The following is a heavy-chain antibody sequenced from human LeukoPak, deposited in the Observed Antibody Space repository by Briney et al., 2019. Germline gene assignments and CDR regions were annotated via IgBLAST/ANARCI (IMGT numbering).Heavy chain of an antibody. Sequence: ASVTVSCKASGYTFTGYYMHWVRQAPGQGLEWMGWINPNSGGTNYAQKFQGRVTMTRDTSISTAYMELSRLRSDDTAVYYCARDRGSGWYRYFDYWGQGTLVTVSS. D-gene: IGHD6-19*01. CDR2: INPNSGGT. J-gene: IGHJ4*02. CDR3: ARDRGSGWYRYFDY. CDR1: GYTFTGYY. V-gene: IGHV1-2*02.